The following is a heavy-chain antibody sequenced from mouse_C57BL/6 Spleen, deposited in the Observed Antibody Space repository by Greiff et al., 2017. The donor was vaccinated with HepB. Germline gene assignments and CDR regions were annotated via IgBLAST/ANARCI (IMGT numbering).Heavy chain of an antibody. CDR3: ARSTTVVAPYAMDY. D-gene: IGHD1-1*01. CDR1: GFTFSSYG. J-gene: IGHJ4*01. V-gene: IGHV5-6*01. Sequence: EVMLVESGGDLVKPGGSLKLSCAASGFTFSSYGMSWVRQTPDKRLEWVATISSGGSYTYYPDSVKGRFTISRDNAKNTLYLQMSSLQSEDTAMYYCARSTTVVAPYAMDYWGQGTSVTVSS. CDR2: ISSGGSYT.